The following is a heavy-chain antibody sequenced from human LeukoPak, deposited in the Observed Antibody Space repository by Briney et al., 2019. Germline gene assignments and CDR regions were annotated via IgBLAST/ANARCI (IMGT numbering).Heavy chain of an antibody. V-gene: IGHV3-9*03. CDR1: GFTFDDYA. CDR3: AKDGDVRYCSGGSCHLGGGYFDY. Sequence: GRSLRLSCAGSGFTFDDYAMHWVRQAPGKGLEWVSGISWNSGSIGYADSVKGRFTISRDNAKNSLYLQMNSLRAEDMALYYCAKDGDVRYCSGGSCHLGGGYFDYWGQGTLVTVSS. CDR2: ISWNSGSI. D-gene: IGHD2-15*01. J-gene: IGHJ4*02.